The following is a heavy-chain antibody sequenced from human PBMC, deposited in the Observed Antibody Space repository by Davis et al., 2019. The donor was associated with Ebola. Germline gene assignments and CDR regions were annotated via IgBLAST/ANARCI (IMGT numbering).Heavy chain of an antibody. Sequence: GGSLRLSCAASGFIFSSYVMSWVRQAPGKGLEWVSTLGTSDDTYYADSVKGRFTISRDNSKNTLYLQMNGLRVEDTAIYYCAKDTSNIWFDIWGQGTMVTVSS. CDR3: AKDTSNIWFDI. CDR1: GFIFSSYV. V-gene: IGHV3-23*01. J-gene: IGHJ3*02. D-gene: IGHD1-26*01. CDR2: LGTSDDT.